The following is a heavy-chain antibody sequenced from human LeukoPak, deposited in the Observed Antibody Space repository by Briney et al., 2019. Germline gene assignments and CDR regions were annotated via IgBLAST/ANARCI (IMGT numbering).Heavy chain of an antibody. V-gene: IGHV4-34*01. Sequence: PSETLSLTCAVYGGPFVVYYGTGFAQPPGKGLDGMGEINHSGSTNYNPSLKSRVTISVDTSKNQFSLKLSSVTAADTAVYYCARGPPGYYYYGMDVWSQGTTVTVSS. J-gene: IGHJ6*02. CDR1: GGPFVVYY. CDR3: ARGPPGYYYYGMDV. CDR2: INHSGST.